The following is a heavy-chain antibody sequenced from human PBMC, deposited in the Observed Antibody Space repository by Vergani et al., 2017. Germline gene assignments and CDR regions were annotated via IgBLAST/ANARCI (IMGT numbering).Heavy chain of an antibody. D-gene: IGHD3-9*01. CDR1: GYTFTAYY. V-gene: IGHV1-46*03. CDR3: ARYPPLTGFCDY. CDR2: INPDGFST. Sequence: QVQLVQSGAEVGKPGASVKISCKASGYTFTAYYIHWVRQAPEQGLEWVGVINPDGFSTFYAQKFQGRVTITRDTSTSTVYVEVTSLRSDRTSVYYCARYPPLTGFCDYLVQGTLVTVCS. J-gene: IGHJ4*02.